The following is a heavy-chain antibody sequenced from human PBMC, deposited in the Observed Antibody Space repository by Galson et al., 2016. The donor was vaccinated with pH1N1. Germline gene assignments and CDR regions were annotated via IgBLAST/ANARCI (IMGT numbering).Heavy chain of an antibody. J-gene: IGHJ4*02. Sequence: SVKVSCKASGYTFNSYALHWVRQAPGQRLEWMGWINTGNGNTKYSQNFQGRVTITRDTSASTAYMELSSLRSEDTAVYYCAKRTGRHFDYWGQGTLVTVSS. V-gene: IGHV1-3*04. CDR1: GYTFNSYA. CDR2: INTGNGNT. CDR3: AKRTGRHFDY. D-gene: IGHD1/OR15-1a*01.